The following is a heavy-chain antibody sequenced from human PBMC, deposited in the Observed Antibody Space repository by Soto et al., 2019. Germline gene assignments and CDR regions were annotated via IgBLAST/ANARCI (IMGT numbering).Heavy chain of an antibody. CDR1: GYTFTGYY. Sequence: ASLKVSCKASGYTFTGYYMHWVRQAPGQGLEWMGWINPNSGGTNYAQKFQGWVTMTRDTSISTAYMELSRLRSDDTAVYYCARGDDDYGYDYFDYWGQGTLVTVSS. CDR3: ARGDDDYGYDYFDY. V-gene: IGHV1-2*04. CDR2: INPNSGGT. D-gene: IGHD4-17*01. J-gene: IGHJ4*02.